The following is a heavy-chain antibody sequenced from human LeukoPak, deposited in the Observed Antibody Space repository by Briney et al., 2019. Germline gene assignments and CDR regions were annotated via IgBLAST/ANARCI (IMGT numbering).Heavy chain of an antibody. V-gene: IGHV3-74*01. CDR2: INSDGRST. CDR1: GFTFSNYW. J-gene: IGHJ4*02. D-gene: IGHD1-7*01. Sequence: PGRSLRLSCAASGFTFSNYWMHWIRQAPGKGLVWVSRINSDGRSTSYADSVKGRFTISRDNAKNTLYLQMNSLRAEDTAVYFCARGTGTTFDYWGQGTLVTVSS. CDR3: ARGTGTTFDY.